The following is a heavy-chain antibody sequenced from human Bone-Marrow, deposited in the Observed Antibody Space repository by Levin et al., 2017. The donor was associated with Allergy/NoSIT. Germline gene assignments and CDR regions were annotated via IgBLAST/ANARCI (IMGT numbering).Heavy chain of an antibody. CDR1: GGSITTFY. J-gene: IGHJ4*02. CDR3: ATFFYGDYVDY. D-gene: IGHD4-17*01. Sequence: KSGGSLRLSCTVSGGSITTFYWSWIRQPPGKGLEWIGFVYYNGSTKYNSSLKSRVTISADMSKNRFSLRLSSVTAADTAIYYCATFFYGDYVDYWGPGALVTVSS. CDR2: VYYNGST. V-gene: IGHV4-59*01.